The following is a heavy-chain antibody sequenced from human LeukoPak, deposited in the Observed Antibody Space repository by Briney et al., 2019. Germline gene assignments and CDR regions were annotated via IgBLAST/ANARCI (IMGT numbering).Heavy chain of an antibody. J-gene: IGHJ3*02. CDR2: IRGGGGSA. Sequence: GGSLRLSCTASGFTFSAYAMMWVRQAPGKGPEWVSAIRGGGGSAFYADSVKGRFTISRDNSKYTLFLQMNSLRAEDTAVYHCARDPNGDYIGAFDMWGPGTMVTVSS. D-gene: IGHD4-17*01. CDR1: GFTFSAYA. V-gene: IGHV3-23*01. CDR3: ARDPNGDYIGAFDM.